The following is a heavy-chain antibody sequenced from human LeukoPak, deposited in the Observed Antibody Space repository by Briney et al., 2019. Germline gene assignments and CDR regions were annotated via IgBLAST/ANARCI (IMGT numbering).Heavy chain of an antibody. Sequence: SETLSLTCTVSGGSISSSSYYWGWIRQPPGKGLEWIGSIYYSGSTYYNPSLKSRVTISVDTSKNQFSLKLSSVTAADTAVYYCAISNLYYYYMDVWGKGTTVTVSS. CDR2: IYYSGST. CDR3: AISNLYYYYMDV. D-gene: IGHD3-3*02. CDR1: GGSISSSSYY. J-gene: IGHJ6*03. V-gene: IGHV4-39*01.